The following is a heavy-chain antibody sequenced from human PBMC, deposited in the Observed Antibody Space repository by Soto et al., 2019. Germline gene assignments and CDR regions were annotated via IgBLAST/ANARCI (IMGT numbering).Heavy chain of an antibody. CDR1: GYTFTDYY. Sequence: ASVKVSCKASGYTFTDYYMHWVRQAPGQGLEWMGLINPNSGGTNYAQKFQGRVTMTRDTSISTAYMELSRLRSDDTAVYYCARKLELRGSYYYYYDMDVWGQGTTVTVSS. CDR3: ARKLELRGSYYYYYDMDV. J-gene: IGHJ6*02. V-gene: IGHV1-2*02. D-gene: IGHD1-7*01. CDR2: INPNSGGT.